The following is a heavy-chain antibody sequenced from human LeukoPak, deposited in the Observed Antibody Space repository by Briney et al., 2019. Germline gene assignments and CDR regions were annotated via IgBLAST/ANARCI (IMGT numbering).Heavy chain of an antibody. J-gene: IGHJ4*02. CDR1: AFTFSDYH. Sequence: GRSLRLSCAASAFTFSDYHMNWIRQAPGKGLEWVSYISPGGGTIYLADSVKGRFTISRDNAKNSLFLQMNSLTAEDTAVYYCASGRDITVAGPGGYFDNWGQGTLVTVSS. CDR3: ASGRDITVAGPGGYFDN. CDR2: ISPGGGTI. V-gene: IGHV3-11*01. D-gene: IGHD6-19*01.